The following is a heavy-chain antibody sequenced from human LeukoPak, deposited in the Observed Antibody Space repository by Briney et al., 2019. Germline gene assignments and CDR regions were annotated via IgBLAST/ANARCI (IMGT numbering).Heavy chain of an antibody. D-gene: IGHD2-2*01. CDR1: GFTFSSYA. CDR2: ISGSGGST. J-gene: IGHJ4*02. V-gene: IGHV3-23*01. CDR3: AKRGVVVVPAVMGFDY. Sequence: GGSLRLSCAASGFTFSSYAMSWVRQAPGKGLEWVSAISGSGGSTYYADSVKGRFTISRDNSKNTLYLQMNSLRAEDTAVYYCAKRGVVVVPAVMGFDYWGQGTLVTVSS.